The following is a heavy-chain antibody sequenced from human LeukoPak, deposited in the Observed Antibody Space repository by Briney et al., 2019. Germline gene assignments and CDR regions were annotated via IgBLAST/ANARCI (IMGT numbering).Heavy chain of an antibody. CDR1: GFTFSSYA. Sequence: GRSLRLSCAASGFTFSSYAMHWVRQAPAKGLEWVSSISSSSSYIYYADSVKGRFTISRDNAKNSLYLQMNSLRAEDTAVYYCASIVGARAFEYYWGQGTLVTVSS. V-gene: IGHV3-21*01. CDR2: ISSSSSYI. J-gene: IGHJ4*02. D-gene: IGHD1-26*01. CDR3: ASIVGARAFEYY.